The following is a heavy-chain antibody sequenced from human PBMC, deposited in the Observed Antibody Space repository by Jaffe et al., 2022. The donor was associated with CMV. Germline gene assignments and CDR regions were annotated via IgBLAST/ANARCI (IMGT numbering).Heavy chain of an antibody. D-gene: IGHD6-13*01. CDR3: ARERIAAAGNVFYYYGMDV. CDR1: GFTFSSYG. J-gene: IGHJ6*02. Sequence: QVQLVESGGGVVQPGRSLRLSCAASGFTFSSYGMHWVRQAPGKGLEWVAVIWYDGSNKYYADSVKGRFTISRDNSKNTLYLQMNSLRAEDTAVYYCARERIAAAGNVFYYYGMDVWGQGTTVTVSS. V-gene: IGHV3-33*01. CDR2: IWYDGSNK.